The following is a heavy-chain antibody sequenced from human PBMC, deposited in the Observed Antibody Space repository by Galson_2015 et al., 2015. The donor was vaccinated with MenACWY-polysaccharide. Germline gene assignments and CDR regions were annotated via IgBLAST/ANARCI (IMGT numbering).Heavy chain of an antibody. D-gene: IGHD3-16*01. CDR1: GYSFTNYA. CDR3: ACYDYGDY. J-gene: IGHJ4*02. Sequence: SVKVSCKASGYSFTNYAMHWVRQAPGQGLEWMGWINTNTGNPTYAQGFTGRFVFSLDTSVSTAYLQISSLKAEDTAIYYCACYDYGDYWGQGTLVTVSS. V-gene: IGHV7-4-1*02. CDR2: INTNTGNP.